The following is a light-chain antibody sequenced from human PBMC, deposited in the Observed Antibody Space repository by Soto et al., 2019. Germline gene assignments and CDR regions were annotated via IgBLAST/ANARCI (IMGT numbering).Light chain of an antibody. CDR2: DAS. J-gene: IGKJ5*01. CDR1: QRVSTY. CDR3: QQRRSWPPTIT. Sequence: EIVLTQSPATLSLSPGERATLSCRASQRVSTYLAWYQQRPGQAPRLLIYDASYRATDIPPRFSGSGSGTDFTLTFSSLEPEDFAVYYCQQRRSWPPTITFGQGTRLDIK. V-gene: IGKV3-11*01.